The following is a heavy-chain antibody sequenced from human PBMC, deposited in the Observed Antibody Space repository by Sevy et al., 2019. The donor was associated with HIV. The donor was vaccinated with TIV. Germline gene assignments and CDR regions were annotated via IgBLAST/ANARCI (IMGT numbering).Heavy chain of an antibody. Sequence: GGSLRLSCTASGFTFGDYGLSWVRQAPGKGLEWIAFLKRKRDGGTLDHAAFGKGRFTISRDDSKNIAYLQMNDLKTEDSALYYCTRWKGSKSIFDYWGRGALVTVSS. V-gene: IGHV3-49*04. CDR1: GFTFGDYG. CDR3: TRWKGSKSIFDY. D-gene: IGHD1-1*01. J-gene: IGHJ4*02. CDR2: LKRKRDGGTL.